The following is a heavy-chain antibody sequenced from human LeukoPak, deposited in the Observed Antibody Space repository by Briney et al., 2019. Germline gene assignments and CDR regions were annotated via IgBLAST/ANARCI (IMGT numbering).Heavy chain of an antibody. V-gene: IGHV1-18*01. CDR2: ITAYNGNT. J-gene: IGHJ3*02. Sequence: GASVKVSFKASGYTFTSYGISWVRQAPGQGLEWMGWITAYNGNTNYGRKLQGRVTMTTDTSTSTAYMELRSLRSDDTAVYYCARGYILYYDSSGPSAFDIWGQGTMVTVSS. D-gene: IGHD3-22*01. CDR1: GYTFTSYG. CDR3: ARGYILYYDSSGPSAFDI.